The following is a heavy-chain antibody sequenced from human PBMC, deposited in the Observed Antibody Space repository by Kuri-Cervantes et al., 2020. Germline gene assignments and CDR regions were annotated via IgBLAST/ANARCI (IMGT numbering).Heavy chain of an antibody. CDR1: GFTFSSYS. CDR2: ISSSSSYI. D-gene: IGHD6-13*01. Sequence: GGSLRLSCAASGFTFSSYSMNWVRQAPGKGLEWVSSISSSSSYIYYADSVKGRFTISRDNAKNSLYLQMNSLRAEDTAVYYCARQQQLAPAAFDFWGQGTMVTVSS. V-gene: IGHV3-21*01. J-gene: IGHJ3*01. CDR3: ARQQQLAPAAFDF.